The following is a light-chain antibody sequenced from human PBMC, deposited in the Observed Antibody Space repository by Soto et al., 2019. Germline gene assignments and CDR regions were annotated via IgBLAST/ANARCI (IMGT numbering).Light chain of an antibody. V-gene: IGKV3-11*01. J-gene: IGKJ2*01. CDR1: HNISIY. CDR2: DAS. CDR3: QQRSNWPPNT. Sequence: VVLTQSPATLSLSPGETASLSCRATHNISIYLAWYQQKLGQPPRLLIFDASNRATGIPARFIGSGSGTDFTLTVSSLEPEDFALYFCQQRSNWPPNTFGQGTKLEI.